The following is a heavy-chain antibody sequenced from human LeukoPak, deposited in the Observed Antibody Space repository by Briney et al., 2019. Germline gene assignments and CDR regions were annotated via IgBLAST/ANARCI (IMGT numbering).Heavy chain of an antibody. CDR2: IKQDGSEK. Sequence: GGSLRLSCAASGFTFSSYWMSWVRQAPGKGLEGVANIKQDGSEKYYVDSVKGRFTISRDNAKNSLYLQMNSLRAEDTAVYYCARDRGPYYYDSSGLDYWGQGTLVTVSS. CDR1: GFTFSSYW. D-gene: IGHD3-22*01. V-gene: IGHV3-7*01. J-gene: IGHJ4*02. CDR3: ARDRGPYYYDSSGLDY.